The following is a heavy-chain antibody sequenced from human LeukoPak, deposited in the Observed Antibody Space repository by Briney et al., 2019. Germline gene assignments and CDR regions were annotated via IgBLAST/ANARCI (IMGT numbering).Heavy chain of an antibody. D-gene: IGHD4-17*01. Sequence: ASVKVSCKVSGYTLTELSMQWVRQAPGKGLEWMGGFDPEDGETIYAQKFQGRVTMTEDTSTDTAYMELSSLRSEDTAVYYCATDHTVNYYFDYWGQGTLVTVSS. J-gene: IGHJ4*02. CDR2: FDPEDGET. CDR3: ATDHTVNYYFDY. V-gene: IGHV1-24*01. CDR1: GYTLTELS.